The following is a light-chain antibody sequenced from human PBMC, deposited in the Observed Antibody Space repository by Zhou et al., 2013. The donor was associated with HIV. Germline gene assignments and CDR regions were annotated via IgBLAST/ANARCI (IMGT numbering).Light chain of an antibody. CDR3: QQSLTTPRT. V-gene: IGKV1-39*01. CDR2: AAS. J-gene: IGKJ3*01. Sequence: DVQMTQSPPSLSASVGDRITITCRASENIVTYVNWYQQRPGKAPKPLIYAASSLHGGVPARFSGSGSGTDFTLTISSLEPEDFATYVCQQSLTTPRTFGPGTKVNLK. CDR1: ENIVTY.